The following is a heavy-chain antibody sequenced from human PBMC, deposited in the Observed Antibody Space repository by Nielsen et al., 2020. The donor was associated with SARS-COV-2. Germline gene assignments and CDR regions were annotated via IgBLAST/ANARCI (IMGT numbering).Heavy chain of an antibody. CDR3: AKDSAVYDYGDYFDY. J-gene: IGHJ4*02. V-gene: IGHV3-23*01. CDR2: ISGSGGST. CDR1: GFTFSSYA. D-gene: IGHD4-17*01. Sequence: GESLKISCAASGFTFSSYAMSWVRQAPGKGLEWVSAISGSGGSTYYADSVKGRFTISRDNSKNTLYLQMNSLRAEETAVYYCAKDSAVYDYGDYFDYWGQGTLVTVSS.